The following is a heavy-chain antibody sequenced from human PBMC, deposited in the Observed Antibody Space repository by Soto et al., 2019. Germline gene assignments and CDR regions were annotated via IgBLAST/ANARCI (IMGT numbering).Heavy chain of an antibody. CDR1: GFTFSSYS. J-gene: IGHJ4*02. CDR3: ARYFGSSPTDY. D-gene: IGHD6-6*01. Sequence: EVQLVESGGGLVKPGGSLRLSCAASGFTFSSYSMNWVRQAPWKWLEWVSSISSSSSYIYYADSVKGRFTISRDNAKNSLYLQMNRLRAEDTAVYYCARYFGSSPTDYWGQGTLVTVSS. CDR2: ISSSSSYI. V-gene: IGHV3-21*01.